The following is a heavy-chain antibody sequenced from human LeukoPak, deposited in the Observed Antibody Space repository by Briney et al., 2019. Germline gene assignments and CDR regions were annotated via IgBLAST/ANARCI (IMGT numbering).Heavy chain of an antibody. V-gene: IGHV3-23*01. D-gene: IGHD3-10*01. J-gene: IGHJ3*02. CDR2: ISYTRT. CDR3: VKEHVVRAFIRSFEI. Sequence: GGSLRLSCAASGFTFSNNPMSWVRQAPGKGLEWVSVISYTRTYYADAVKGRFTIPRDNSKNTVFLQMNRLRGADTSVYYCVKEHVVRAFIRSFEIWGQATVVTVYS. CDR1: GFTFSNNP.